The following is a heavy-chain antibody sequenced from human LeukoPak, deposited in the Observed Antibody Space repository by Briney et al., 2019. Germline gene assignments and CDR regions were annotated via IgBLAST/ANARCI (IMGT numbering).Heavy chain of an antibody. CDR2: IYYSGST. Sequence: SETLSLTCTVSGGSISSYYWSWIRQPPGKGLEWIGYIYYSGSTNYNPSLKSRVTISVDTSKNQFSLKLSSVTAADTAVYYCARDGGYYYGMDVWGQETTVTVSS. V-gene: IGHV4-59*01. D-gene: IGHD3-16*01. J-gene: IGHJ6*02. CDR3: ARDGGYYYGMDV. CDR1: GGSISSYY.